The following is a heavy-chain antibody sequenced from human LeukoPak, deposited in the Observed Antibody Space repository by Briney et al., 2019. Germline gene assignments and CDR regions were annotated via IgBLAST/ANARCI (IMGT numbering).Heavy chain of an antibody. D-gene: IGHD3-10*01. CDR2: MNPNSGNT. CDR3: ARIYYRRSDYHYYYMDV. CDR1: GYTFSSYD. Sequence: ASVKVSCKASGYTFSSYDINWVRQAAGRGLEWVGWMNPNSGNTGSALKVQGRVSITMHTSISTYYLELSSLSSEDTAVYYCARIYYRRSDYHYYYMDVWGEGTTVSVSS. V-gene: IGHV1-8*01. J-gene: IGHJ6*03.